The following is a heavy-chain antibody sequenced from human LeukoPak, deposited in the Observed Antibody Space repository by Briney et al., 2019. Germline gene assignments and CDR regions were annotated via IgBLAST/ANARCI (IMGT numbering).Heavy chain of an antibody. D-gene: IGHD2-2*01. V-gene: IGHV3-7*03. CDR1: GFTFSSYW. J-gene: IGHJ4*02. CDR3: ARWRLYRSSTSCYFDY. CDR2: IKQDGSEK. Sequence: PGGSLRLSCAASGFTFSSYWMSWVRQAPGKGLEWVANIKQDGSEKYYVDSVKGRFTISRDNAKNSLYLQMNSLRAEDTAVYYCARWRLYRSSTSCYFDYWGQGTLVTVSS.